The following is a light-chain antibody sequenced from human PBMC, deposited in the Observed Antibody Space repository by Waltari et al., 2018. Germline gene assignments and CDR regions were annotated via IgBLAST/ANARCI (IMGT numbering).Light chain of an antibody. V-gene: IGLV2-14*03. CDR3: SSYTGSSTLV. CDR1: RPDVGAYDY. J-gene: IGLJ1*01. Sequence: QSALTQPASVSGSPGQSITISCTGTRPDVGAYDYVSWYQQYPGKAPKLLIYDVTNRPSGVSNRFAGSKSGNTASLTISGLQADDEADYYCSSYTGSSTLVFGTGTKVTVL. CDR2: DVT.